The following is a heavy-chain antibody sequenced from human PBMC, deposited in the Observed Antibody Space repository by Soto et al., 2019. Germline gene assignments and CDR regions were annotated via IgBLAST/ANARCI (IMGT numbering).Heavy chain of an antibody. CDR3: AKAYWAAATPRWFDP. Sequence: QVQLVESGGGVVQPGRSLRLSCAASGFTFSSYGMHWVRQAPGKGLEWVAVISYDGSNKYYADSVKGRFTISRDNSKNPLYLQMNSLRAEDTAVYYCAKAYWAAATPRWFDPWGQGTLVTVSS. D-gene: IGHD2-15*01. CDR2: ISYDGSNK. J-gene: IGHJ5*02. V-gene: IGHV3-30*18. CDR1: GFTFSSYG.